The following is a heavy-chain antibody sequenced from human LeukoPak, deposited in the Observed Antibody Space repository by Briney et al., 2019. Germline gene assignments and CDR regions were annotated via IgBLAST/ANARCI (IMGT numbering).Heavy chain of an antibody. V-gene: IGHV3-15*05. CDR1: GSTFSDAW. Sequence: VGSLRLSCAGSGSTFSDAWMTWVRQAPGKGGEWVGRIKSENEGGTTDYAASVKGRFNISKEFSTNPILLVMHRLNVEDTAMYYRATAGERMTATTGYWGQGTLVTVS. D-gene: IGHD2-21*02. CDR2: IKSENEGGTT. CDR3: ATAGERMTATTGY. J-gene: IGHJ4*02.